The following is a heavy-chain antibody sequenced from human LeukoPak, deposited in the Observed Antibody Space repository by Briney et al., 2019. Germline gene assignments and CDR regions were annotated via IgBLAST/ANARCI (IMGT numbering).Heavy chain of an antibody. J-gene: IGHJ4*02. CDR1: GYTFTGYY. D-gene: IGHD6-13*01. Sequence: GASVTVSCKASGYTFTGYYMHWVRQAPGQGLEWMGWINPNSGGTNYAQKFQGRVTMTRDTSISTAYMDLSRLRSDDTAVYYCAREDGSSWSLDYWGQGTLVTVSS. CDR3: AREDGSSWSLDY. CDR2: INPNSGGT. V-gene: IGHV1-2*02.